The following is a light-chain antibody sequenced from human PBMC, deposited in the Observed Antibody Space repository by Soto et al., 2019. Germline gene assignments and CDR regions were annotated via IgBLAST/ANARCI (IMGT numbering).Light chain of an antibody. CDR1: QSVSNNY. V-gene: IGKV3-20*01. Sequence: EILLAQSPGTLSLSPGERATLSCRASQSVSNNYLAWYQPKPGQAPRLLIYGASNTATGIPDRLSASGSGTDFTLPISRLEPEDSAVYYCQQYGSSGTFGQGTKVDI. J-gene: IGKJ1*01. CDR3: QQYGSSGT. CDR2: GAS.